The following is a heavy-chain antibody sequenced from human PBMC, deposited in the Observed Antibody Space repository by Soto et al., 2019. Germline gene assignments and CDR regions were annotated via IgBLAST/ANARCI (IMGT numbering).Heavy chain of an antibody. CDR2: IIPRSGTS. V-gene: IGHV1-69*12. Sequence: QVQLVQSGAEVKKPGSSVKVSCKASGDTFSTYTITWVRQAPGQGLEWMGGIIPRSGTSNYAQKFQGRVTITADESTSTAYMELSSLRYEDTAVYYCAREGLVVAPSTVTSDHYYYAMDVWGQGTTVTVSS. CDR1: GDTFSTYT. CDR3: AREGLVVAPSTVTSDHYYYAMDV. J-gene: IGHJ6*02. D-gene: IGHD2-2*01.